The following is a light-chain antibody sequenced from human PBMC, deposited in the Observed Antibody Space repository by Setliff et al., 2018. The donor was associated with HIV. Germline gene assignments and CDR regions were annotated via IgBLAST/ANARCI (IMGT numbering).Light chain of an antibody. CDR1: NIGSKS. CDR3: QVWDSSSDLVV. Sequence: SYELTQAPSVSVAPGKTARITCGGNNIGSKSVHWYQQKPGQAPVLVVYDDNDRPSGIPERFSGSNSGNTATLTTSRVEAGDEADYYCQVWDSSSDLVVFGGGTKGTVL. V-gene: IGLV3-21*03. CDR2: DDN. J-gene: IGLJ2*01.